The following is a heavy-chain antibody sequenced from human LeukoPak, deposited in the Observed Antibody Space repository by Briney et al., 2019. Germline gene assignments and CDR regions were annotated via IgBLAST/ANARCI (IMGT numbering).Heavy chain of an antibody. J-gene: IGHJ6*02. V-gene: IGHV3-23*01. CDR2: ISGSGGST. CDR3: AKALRSGYYYYYGMDV. CDR1: GFTFSSYA. Sequence: GGSLRLSCAASGFTFSSYAMSWVRQAPGKGLGWVSAISGSGGSTYYADSVKGRFTISRDNSKNTLYLQMNSLRAEDTAVYYCAKALRSGYYYYYGMDVWGQGTTVTVSS. D-gene: IGHD3-10*01.